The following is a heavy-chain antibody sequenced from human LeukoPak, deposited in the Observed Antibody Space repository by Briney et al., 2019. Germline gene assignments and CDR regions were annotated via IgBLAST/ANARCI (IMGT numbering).Heavy chain of an antibody. Sequence: PSETLSLTCAVYGGSFSGYYWSWIRQPAGKGLEWIGRMYSSGTTHFSPSLKSRITMSVDTSKNQFSLRLSSVTAADTAVYYCAREGGSYRSFDYWGQGTLVTVSS. CDR1: GGSFSGYY. D-gene: IGHD1-26*01. J-gene: IGHJ4*02. V-gene: IGHV4-59*10. CDR3: AREGGSYRSFDY. CDR2: MYSSGTT.